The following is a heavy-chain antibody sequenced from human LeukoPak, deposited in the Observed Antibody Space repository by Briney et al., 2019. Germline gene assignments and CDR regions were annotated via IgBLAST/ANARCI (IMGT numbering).Heavy chain of an antibody. CDR2: ISSSGLSI. V-gene: IGHV3-48*03. J-gene: IGHJ4*02. Sequence: GGSLTLSCAASGFIFSNYEMNWVRQAPGKGREWVSFISSSGLSIYYADSVKGRFTISRDNAKNSLYLQMNSLRAEDTAVYYCAGDNIANGDLDFLEYWGQGTLVTVSS. CDR3: AGDNIANGDLDFLEY. D-gene: IGHD4-17*01. CDR1: GFIFSNYE.